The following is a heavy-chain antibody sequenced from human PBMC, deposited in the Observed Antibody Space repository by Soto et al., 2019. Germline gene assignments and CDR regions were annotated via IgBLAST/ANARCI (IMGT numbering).Heavy chain of an antibody. CDR1: GFRFSAYA. V-gene: IGHV3-30*18. CDR2: ISYEGSNR. D-gene: IGHD4-17*01. J-gene: IGHJ6*02. Sequence: GGSLRLACSASGFRFSAYAMHWVRQAPGKGLEWVAVISYEGSNRFYADSVKGRFTVSRDNSKNMVYLQMNSLRGEDTAVFYCAKDYGDYNFNYGMDVWGQGTTV. CDR3: AKDYGDYNFNYGMDV.